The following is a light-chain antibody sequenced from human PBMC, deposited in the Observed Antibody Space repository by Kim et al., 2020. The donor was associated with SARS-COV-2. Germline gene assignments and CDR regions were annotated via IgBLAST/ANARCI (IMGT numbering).Light chain of an antibody. CDR2: GAS. CDR3: QQYGSSPYT. Sequence: LAPGERVTLACRARQSVSSSYLAWYQQKPGQAPRLLIYGASSRATGIPDRFRGSGSGTDFTLTISRLEPEDFAVYYCQQYGSSPYTFGQGTKLEI. J-gene: IGKJ2*01. V-gene: IGKV3-20*01. CDR1: QSVSSSY.